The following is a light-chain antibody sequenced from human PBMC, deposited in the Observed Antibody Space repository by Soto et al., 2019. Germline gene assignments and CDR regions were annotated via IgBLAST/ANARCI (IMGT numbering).Light chain of an antibody. V-gene: IGKV1-5*03. Sequence: DIQMTQSPSTLSASVVYRVTITCRASQRISSWLAWYQQKPGKAPNLLIHKASHLESGVPSRFSGSGSGTEFTLTISSLQPGDFATYSCLHYNTYPWKFGQGTKVDIK. J-gene: IGKJ1*01. CDR2: KAS. CDR1: QRISSW. CDR3: LHYNTYPWK.